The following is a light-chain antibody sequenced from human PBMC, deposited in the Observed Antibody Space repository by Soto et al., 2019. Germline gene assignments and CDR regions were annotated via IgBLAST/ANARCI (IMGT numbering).Light chain of an antibody. Sequence: EIVFTQSPATLSLSPGERATLCCRASQSVSNYLALYQQKPGQAPRLLIYDASNRASGIPARFSGSGSGTDFTLTISSLDPEDFAVYYCQQRSNWPPVTFGGGTKVDIK. CDR3: QQRSNWPPVT. J-gene: IGKJ4*01. V-gene: IGKV3-11*01. CDR2: DAS. CDR1: QSVSNY.